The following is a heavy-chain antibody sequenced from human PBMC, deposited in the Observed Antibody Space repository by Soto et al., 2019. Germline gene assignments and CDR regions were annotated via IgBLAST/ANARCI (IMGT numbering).Heavy chain of an antibody. CDR3: ARAIYDSSGYYPRIFDY. D-gene: IGHD3-22*01. CDR2: IYYSGST. CDR1: GGSISSYY. J-gene: IGHJ4*02. V-gene: IGHV4-59*01. Sequence: SETLSLTCTVSGGSISSYYWSWIRQPPGKGLEWIGYIYYSGSTNYNPSLKSRVTISVDTSKNQFSLKLSSVTAADTAVYYCARAIYDSSGYYPRIFDYWGQGTLVTVSS.